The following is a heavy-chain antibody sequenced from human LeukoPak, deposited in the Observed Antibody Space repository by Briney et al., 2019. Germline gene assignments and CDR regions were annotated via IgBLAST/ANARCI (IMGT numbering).Heavy chain of an antibody. CDR2: ISSSSSYI. D-gene: IGHD3-10*01. Sequence: GGSLRLSCAASGFTFSSYSMNWVRQAPGKGLEWVSSISSSSSYIYYADSVKGRFTISRDNAKNSPYLQMNSLRAEDTAVYYCARAVAMVPAFDIWGQGTMVTVSS. J-gene: IGHJ3*02. CDR1: GFTFSSYS. CDR3: ARAVAMVPAFDI. V-gene: IGHV3-21*01.